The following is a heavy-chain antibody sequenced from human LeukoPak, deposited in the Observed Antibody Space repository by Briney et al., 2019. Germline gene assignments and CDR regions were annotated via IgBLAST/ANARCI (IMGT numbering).Heavy chain of an antibody. CDR1: GGTFSSYA. CDR3: ASSLSYDSSGYYYSY. J-gene: IGHJ4*02. V-gene: IGHV1-69*04. CDR2: IIPILGIA. D-gene: IGHD3-22*01. Sequence: SVKVSCKASGGTFSSYAISWVRQAPGQGLEWMGRIIPILGIANYAQKFQGRVTITADKSTSTVYMELSSLRSEDTAVYYCASSLSYDSSGYYYSYWGQGTLVTVSS.